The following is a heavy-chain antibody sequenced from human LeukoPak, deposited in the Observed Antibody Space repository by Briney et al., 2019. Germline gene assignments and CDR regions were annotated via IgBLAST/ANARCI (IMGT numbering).Heavy chain of an antibody. J-gene: IGHJ3*02. V-gene: IGHV4-59*01. D-gene: IGHD6-19*01. CDR2: IYYSGRT. CDR1: GGSINSYY. CDR3: ERSIAVAGTDAFDI. Sequence: SETLSLTCTVSGGSINSYYWSWIRQPPGKGLEWIGYIYYSGRTNYNPSLKSRVTISVDTSKNQFSLKLTSLTAADTAVYYCERSIAVAGTDAFDIWGRGTMVTVSS.